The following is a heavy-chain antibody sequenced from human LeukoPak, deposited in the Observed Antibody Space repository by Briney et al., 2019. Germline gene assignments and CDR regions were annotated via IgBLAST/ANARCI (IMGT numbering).Heavy chain of an antibody. CDR2: INHSGST. CDR3: ARISFEEGY. J-gene: IGHJ4*02. V-gene: IGHV4-34*01. Sequence: GSLRLSCTASGFSFSSYWMCWVRQPPGKGLEWIGEINHSGSTNYNPSLKSRVTISVDTSKNQFSLKLSSVTAADTAVYYCARISFEEGYWGQGTLVTVSS. D-gene: IGHD3-10*01. CDR1: GFSFSSYW.